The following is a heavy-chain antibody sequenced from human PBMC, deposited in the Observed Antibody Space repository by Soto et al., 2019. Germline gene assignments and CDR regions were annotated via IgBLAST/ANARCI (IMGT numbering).Heavy chain of an antibody. V-gene: IGHV4-30-4*01. D-gene: IGHD3-10*01. CDR2: IYNRGIT. CDR1: GGSISSGDYF. J-gene: IGHJ6*02. Sequence: SQTLRLTCTVPGGSISSGDYFWSWIRQPPSKGLEWILYIYNRGITYYNPSLKSRVTISVDTSKNQFSLKRSSVTAADTAVYYCARDRRRDYYGSRSIHYYGMDVWGQGTTVTVSS. CDR3: ARDRRRDYYGSRSIHYYGMDV.